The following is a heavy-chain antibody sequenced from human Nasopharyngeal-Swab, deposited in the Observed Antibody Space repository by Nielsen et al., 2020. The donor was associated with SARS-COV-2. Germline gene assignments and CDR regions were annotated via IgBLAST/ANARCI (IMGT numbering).Heavy chain of an antibody. D-gene: IGHD1-7*01. J-gene: IGHJ4*02. CDR1: GFTFSSYS. V-gene: IGHV3-21*01. CDR3: VGNNWNYGGVGY. CDR2: ISSSSSYI. Sequence: ATLSLTCAASGFTFSSYSMNWVRQAPGKGLEWVSSISSSSSYIYYADSVKGRFTISRDNAKNSLYLQMNSLRAEGTAVYYCVGNNWNYGGVGYWGQGTLVTVSS.